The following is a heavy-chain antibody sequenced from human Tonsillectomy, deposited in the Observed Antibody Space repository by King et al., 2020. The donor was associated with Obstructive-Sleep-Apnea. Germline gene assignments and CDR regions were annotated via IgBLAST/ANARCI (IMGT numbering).Heavy chain of an antibody. CDR1: GGSISSYY. CDR2: IHYSWST. J-gene: IGHJ4*02. D-gene: IGHD1-26*01. CDR3: ARARSGSYYGFDY. Sequence: VQLQESGPGLVKPSETLSLTFTVSGGSISSYYWSWIRQPPGKGLEGVGYIHYSWSTNYNPSPQNRVTLSVEKAKNQFSLKLSSVTAADTAVYYCARARSGSYYGFDYWGQGTLVTVSS. V-gene: IGHV4-59*01.